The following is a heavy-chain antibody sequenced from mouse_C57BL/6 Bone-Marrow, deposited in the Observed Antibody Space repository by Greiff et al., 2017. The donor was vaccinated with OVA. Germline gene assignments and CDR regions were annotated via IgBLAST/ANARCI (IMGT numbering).Heavy chain of an antibody. V-gene: IGHV1-18*01. CDR1: GYTFTDYN. CDR3: ARGEYYGSPYYAMGY. D-gene: IGHD1-1*01. Sequence: VQLQQSGPELVKPGASVKIPCKASGYTFTDYNMDWVKQSHGKSLEWIGDINPNNGGTIYNQKFKGKATLTVDKSSSTAYMELRSLTSEDTAVYYCARGEYYGSPYYAMGYWGQGTTVTVSS. J-gene: IGHJ4*01. CDR2: INPNNGGT.